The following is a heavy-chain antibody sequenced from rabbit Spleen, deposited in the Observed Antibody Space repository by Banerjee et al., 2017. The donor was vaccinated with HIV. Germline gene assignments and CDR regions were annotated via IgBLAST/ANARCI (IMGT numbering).Heavy chain of an antibody. D-gene: IGHD1-1*01. Sequence: QSLEESGGDLVKPGGSLTLTCTASGVSFSNNHYMCWVRQAPGKGLEWIACIEVGSSDFAYFATWAKGRFTISKTSSTTVTLQMTSLTVADTATYFCARDLDGVIGWNFGWWGQGTLVTVS. V-gene: IGHV1S40*01. CDR2: IEVGSSDFA. CDR1: GVSFSNNHY. J-gene: IGHJ4*01. CDR3: ARDLDGVIGWNFGW.